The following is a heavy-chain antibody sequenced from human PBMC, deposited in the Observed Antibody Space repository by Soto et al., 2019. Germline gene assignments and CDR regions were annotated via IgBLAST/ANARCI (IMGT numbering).Heavy chain of an antibody. CDR3: ARDRPRENYGGNYYYEMDV. CDR2: IIPIFSTA. CDR1: GGTFTTSA. J-gene: IGHJ6*02. Sequence: QVQLVQSGAEVKKPGSSVKVSCKASGGTFTTSAISWVRQAPGQGLEWMGGIIPIFSTADYAQKFQGRIMITADEPTTTAYMELSSLRSEDTAVYYCARDRPRENYGGNYYYEMDVWGQGTTVTVSS. D-gene: IGHD4-17*01. V-gene: IGHV1-69*12.